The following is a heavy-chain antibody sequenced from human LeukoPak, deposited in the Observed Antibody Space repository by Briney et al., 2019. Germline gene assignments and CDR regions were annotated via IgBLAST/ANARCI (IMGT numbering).Heavy chain of an antibody. V-gene: IGHV1-69*04. J-gene: IGHJ4*02. CDR3: ARALLGYCSSTSCYGPHGPLDY. D-gene: IGHD2-2*01. CDR1: GGTFSSYA. Sequence: ASVKVSCKASGGTFSSYAISWVRQALGQGLEWMGRIIPILGIANYAQKFQGRVTITADKSTSTAYMELSSLRSEDTAVYYCARALLGYCSSTSCYGPHGPLDYWGQGTLVTVSS. CDR2: IIPILGIA.